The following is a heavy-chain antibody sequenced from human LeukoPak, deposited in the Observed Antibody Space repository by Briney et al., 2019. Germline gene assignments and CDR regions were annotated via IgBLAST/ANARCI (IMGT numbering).Heavy chain of an antibody. CDR3: ATSGGFVLPNAITGNWYMDV. D-gene: IGHD2-2*01. J-gene: IGHJ6*03. CDR2: ITSAGGYT. V-gene: IGHV3-21*01. CDR1: GFTFSDYS. Sequence: GGSLRLSCGASGFTFSDYSMNWVRQAPGKGLVWVASITSAGGYTYYADSVKGRFTISRDNAQNSLFLQMNSLRAEDTAVYFCATSGGFVLPNAITGNWYMDVWGRGTSVTVS.